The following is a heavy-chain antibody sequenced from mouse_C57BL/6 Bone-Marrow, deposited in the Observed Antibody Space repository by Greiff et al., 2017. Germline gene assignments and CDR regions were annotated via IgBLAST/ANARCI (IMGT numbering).Heavy chain of an antibody. CDR2: ISSGGDYI. CDR3: TRDYSNYEREMDY. CDR1: GFTFSSYA. J-gene: IGHJ4*01. Sequence: EVKLEESGEGLVKPGGSLKLSCAASGFTFSSYAMSWVRQTPEKRLEWVAYISSGGDYIYYADTVKGRFTISRVNARNTLYLQMSSLKSEDTAMYYCTRDYSNYEREMDYWGQGTSVTVSS. V-gene: IGHV5-9-1*02. D-gene: IGHD2-5*01.